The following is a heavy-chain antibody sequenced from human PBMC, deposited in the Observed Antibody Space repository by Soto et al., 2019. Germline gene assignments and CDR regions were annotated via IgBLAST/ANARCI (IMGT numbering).Heavy chain of an antibody. CDR2: INHVGIT. J-gene: IGHJ4*02. Sequence: SETLSLTCAVSGGCLRGFYWTWIRQSPGKGMEWLGDINHVGITNYKRSLNSRVRISVDTSKSEFSWNLSSVTAADTAVSSCARAHDFWGGRQQPIDSWRQATLVTVSS. V-gene: IGHV4-34*01. CDR3: ARAHDFWGGRQQPIDS. D-gene: IGHD3-3*01. CDR1: GGCLRGFY.